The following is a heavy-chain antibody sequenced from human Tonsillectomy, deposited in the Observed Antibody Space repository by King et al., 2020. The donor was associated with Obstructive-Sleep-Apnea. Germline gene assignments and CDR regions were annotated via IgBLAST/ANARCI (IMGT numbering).Heavy chain of an antibody. Sequence: HVQLVESGGGVVQPGRSLRLSCAASGFTFSSYAMHWVRQAPGKGLEWVAGISYDGSNKYYADSGKGRFTLSRDNSKNPLYLQMNSLRAEDTAVYYCARDLIVGATDFDYWGQGTLVTVSS. CDR1: GFTFSSYA. D-gene: IGHD1-26*01. J-gene: IGHJ4*02. CDR3: ARDLIVGATDFDY. V-gene: IGHV3-30-3*01. CDR2: ISYDGSNK.